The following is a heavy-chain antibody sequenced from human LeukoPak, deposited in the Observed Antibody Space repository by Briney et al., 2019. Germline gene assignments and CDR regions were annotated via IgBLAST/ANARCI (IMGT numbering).Heavy chain of an antibody. CDR3: ARVRSSGWFPFDY. D-gene: IGHD6-19*01. CDR1: GGSISSYY. Sequence: SETLSLTCTVSGGSISSYYWSWIRQPPGKGLEWIGYIYYSGSTNYNLSLKSRVTISVDTSKNQFSLKLSSVTAADTAVYYCARVRSSGWFPFDYWGQGTLVTVSS. CDR2: IYYSGST. J-gene: IGHJ4*02. V-gene: IGHV4-59*01.